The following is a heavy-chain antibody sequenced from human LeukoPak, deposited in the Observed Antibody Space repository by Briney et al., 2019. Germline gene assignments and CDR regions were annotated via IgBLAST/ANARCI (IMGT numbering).Heavy chain of an antibody. CDR3: ARDSRHLTSTRGGLKESRGAFFDY. CDR2: ISWNSGSI. D-gene: IGHD2-2*01. V-gene: IGHV3-9*01. J-gene: IGHJ4*02. CDR1: GFTFDDYA. Sequence: GGSLRLSCAASGFTFDDYAMHWVRHAPGKGLEWVSGISWNSGSIGYADSVKGRFTISRDNAKNSLYLQMNSLRAEDTALYYCARDSRHLTSTRGGLKESRGAFFDYWGQGTLVTVSS.